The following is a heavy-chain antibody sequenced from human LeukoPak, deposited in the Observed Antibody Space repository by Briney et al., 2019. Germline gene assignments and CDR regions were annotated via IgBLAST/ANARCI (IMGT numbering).Heavy chain of an antibody. D-gene: IGHD6-19*01. J-gene: IGHJ4*02. CDR3: AGGVYSSGWYYFDY. CDR1: GGSFSGYY. Sequence: SQTLSLTCAVYGGSFSGYYWSWIRQPPGKGLEWIGEINHSGSTNYNPSLKSRVTISVDTSKNQFSLKLSSVTAADTAVYYCAGGVYSSGWYYFDYWGQGTLVTVSS. V-gene: IGHV4-34*01. CDR2: INHSGST.